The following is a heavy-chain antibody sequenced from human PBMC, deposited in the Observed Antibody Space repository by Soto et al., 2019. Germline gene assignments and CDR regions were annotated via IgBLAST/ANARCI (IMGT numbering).Heavy chain of an antibody. V-gene: IGHV3-21*01. CDR3: GSDLGRDGYNFDAFDF. D-gene: IGHD5-12*01. J-gene: IGHJ3*01. CDR2: ISSSSSYI. CDR1: GFTFSSYS. Sequence: GGSLRLSCAASGFTFSSYSMNWVRQAPGKGLEWVSSISSSSSYIYYADSVKGRFTISRDNAKNSLYLQMNSLRAEDTAVYYCGSDLGRDGYNFDAFDFWGKGTMVTVSS.